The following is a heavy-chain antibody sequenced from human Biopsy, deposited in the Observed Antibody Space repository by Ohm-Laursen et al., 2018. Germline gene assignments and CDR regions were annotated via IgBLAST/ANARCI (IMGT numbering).Heavy chain of an antibody. CDR2: IYDNGYT. Sequence: SHTLSRTCTVSGGSINSVGHFWGGVRKSPGKGLEWSGNIYDNGYTYYNPSLMGLVRISSHRTKNQVFLRLNPVTAADTAVYYCTKVRTCGGFIGGFYFDSWGQGTLVTVSS. CDR1: GGSINSVGHF. V-gene: IGHV4-31*01. J-gene: IGHJ4*02. CDR3: TKVRTCGGFIGGFYFDS. D-gene: IGHD2-21*01.